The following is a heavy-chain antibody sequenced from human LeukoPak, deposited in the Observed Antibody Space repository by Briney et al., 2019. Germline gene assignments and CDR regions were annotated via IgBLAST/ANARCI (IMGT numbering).Heavy chain of an antibody. CDR2: ISAYNGNT. CDR3: ARDPRGTLTGFGLIIHYYSDN. CDR1: GYIFTSYG. D-gene: IGHD3/OR15-3a*01. Sequence: ASVKVSCKASGYIFTSYGISWVRQAPGQGLEWMGWISAYNGNTNYAQKLQGRVAMTTDTSTSTAYMDLWSLRSDDTAVYYCARDPRGTLTGFGLIIHYYSDNWGQGTLVTVSS. J-gene: IGHJ4*02. V-gene: IGHV1-18*01.